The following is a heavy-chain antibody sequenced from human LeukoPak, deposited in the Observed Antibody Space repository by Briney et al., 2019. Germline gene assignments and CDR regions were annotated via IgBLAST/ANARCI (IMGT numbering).Heavy chain of an antibody. Sequence: SCPTLLNPTQTLTLTCTFSGFSLSTSGMCVSWIRQSPGKALEWLAPIRWHDNKYYSVSLKTRLTISKDTSKKQVVLTVTNLDPEDTATYYCARTKHGDFVDYFDYWGQGTLVTVSS. CDR3: ARTKHGDFVDYFDY. J-gene: IGHJ4*02. V-gene: IGHV2-70*01. CDR1: GFSLSTSGMC. CDR2: IRWHDNK. D-gene: IGHD2-21*02.